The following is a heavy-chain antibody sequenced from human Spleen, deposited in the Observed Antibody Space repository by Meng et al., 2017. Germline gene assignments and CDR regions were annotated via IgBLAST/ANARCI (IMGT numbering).Heavy chain of an antibody. J-gene: IGHJ4*02. CDR3: ARGGRTGGDFAY. V-gene: IGHV4-31*11. CDR1: RGSSSTGTYS. CDR2: IYYSGST. D-gene: IGHD1-1*01. Sequence: QVQLLASRQGRVRPSQTMSLTCVFTRGSSSTGTYSWGWIRQPPGKGREWIGYIYYSGSTYYNPSLKSRVFISLDTSQNQFSLNLNSVTAADTAVYYCARGGRTGGDFAYWGQGTLVTVSS.